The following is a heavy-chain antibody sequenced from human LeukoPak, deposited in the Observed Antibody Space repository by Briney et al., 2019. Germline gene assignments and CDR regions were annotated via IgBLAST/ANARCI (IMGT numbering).Heavy chain of an antibody. J-gene: IGHJ4*02. D-gene: IGHD3-10*01. CDR2: INHRGST. CDR3: ARRTYYYASGSYSPPRY. V-gene: IGHV4-34*01. CDR1: GGSFSGYY. Sequence: SETLSLTCAVYGGSFSGYYWNWIRQPPGKGLEWIGEINHRGSTNYNPSLKSRVTISVDTSKNQFPLKLNSVTAADTAVYYCARRTYYYASGSYSPPRYWGQGTLVTVSS.